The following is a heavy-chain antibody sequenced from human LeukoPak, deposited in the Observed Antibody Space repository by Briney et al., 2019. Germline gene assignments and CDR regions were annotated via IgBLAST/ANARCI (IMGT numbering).Heavy chain of an antibody. J-gene: IGHJ4*02. V-gene: IGHV3-23*01. D-gene: IGHD3-9*01. CDR1: GFTFNTYA. CDR2: ISGSGENT. CDR3: AKGSVNYDILTGSYFDY. Sequence: GGSLRLSCAASGFTFNTYAMNWVRQAPGKGLEWVSSISGSGENTYYADSVKGRFTISRDNSKNTLSLQMNSLRAEDTAVYYCAKGSVNYDILTGSYFDYWGQGTLVTFSS.